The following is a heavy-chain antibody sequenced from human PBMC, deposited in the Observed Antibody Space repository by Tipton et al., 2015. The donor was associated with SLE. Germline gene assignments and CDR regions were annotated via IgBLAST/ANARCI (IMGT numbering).Heavy chain of an antibody. CDR2: INHSGST. V-gene: IGHV4-34*01. CDR3: ARGVGKRITIFGVVHHWFDH. J-gene: IGHJ5*02. CDR1: GGSFSGYY. D-gene: IGHD3-3*01. Sequence: TLSLTCAVYGGSFSGYYWSWIRQPPGKGLEWIGEINHSGSTNYNPSLKSRVTISVDTSKNQFSLKLSSVTAADTAVYYCARGVGKRITIFGVVHHWFDHWGQGTLVTVSS.